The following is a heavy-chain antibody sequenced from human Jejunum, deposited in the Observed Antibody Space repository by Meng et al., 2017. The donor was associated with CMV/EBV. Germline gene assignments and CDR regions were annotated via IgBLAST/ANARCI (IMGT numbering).Heavy chain of an antibody. Sequence: SLRLSCAASGFTFGNFWMNWVRQAPGRGLEWVANIKPDGSAEYYVDSVKGRFTISRDNPKNSLYLQMNSLKDEDTAVYYCLGGHYTGSWGQGTLVTVSS. D-gene: IGHD3-3*01. CDR2: IKPDGSAE. CDR1: GFTFGNFW. CDR3: LGGHYTGS. V-gene: IGHV3-7*01. J-gene: IGHJ5*02.